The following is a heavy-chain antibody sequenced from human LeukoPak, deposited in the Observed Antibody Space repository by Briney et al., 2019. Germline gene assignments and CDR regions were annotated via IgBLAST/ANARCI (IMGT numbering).Heavy chain of an antibody. D-gene: IGHD3-22*01. Sequence: PSETLSLTCTVSGGSINNRNFYWGWIRQPPGKGLEWVVSIYYSGSTYYNPSLKSRVTISADTSKNQFSLKLSSVTAADTAVYYCARPNRSGYTRDAFDIWGQGTMVTVSS. CDR2: IYYSGST. CDR1: GGSINNRNFY. J-gene: IGHJ3*02. CDR3: ARPNRSGYTRDAFDI. V-gene: IGHV4-39*01.